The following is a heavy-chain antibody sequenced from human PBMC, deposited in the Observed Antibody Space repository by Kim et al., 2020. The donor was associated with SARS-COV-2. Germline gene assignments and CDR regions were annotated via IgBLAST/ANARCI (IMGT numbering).Heavy chain of an antibody. CDR2: IYHSGST. V-gene: IGHV4-38-2*02. CDR1: GYSISSGYY. Sequence: SETLSLTCTVSGYSISSGYYWGWIRQPPGKGLEWIGSIYHSGSTYYNPSLKSRVTISVDTSKNQFSLKLSSVTAADTAVYYCARDGITMVRGVIPFDYWGQGTLVTVSS. J-gene: IGHJ4*02. D-gene: IGHD3-10*01. CDR3: ARDGITMVRGVIPFDY.